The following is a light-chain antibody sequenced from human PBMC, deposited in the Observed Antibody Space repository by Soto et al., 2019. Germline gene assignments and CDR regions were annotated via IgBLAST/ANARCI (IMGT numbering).Light chain of an antibody. J-gene: IGKJ4*01. V-gene: IGKV1-39*01. CDR1: HGIGTA. CDR2: TAS. CDR3: QQIYSIPLT. Sequence: DSQMSTSTSYMSAIVGDSVPVSCRASHGIGTALAWYQQKPGKAPKRLIYTASSLQGGVPSRFSGSGSGTDFSLTISSLQPEDFATYYCQQIYSIPLTFCRGTKVDVK.